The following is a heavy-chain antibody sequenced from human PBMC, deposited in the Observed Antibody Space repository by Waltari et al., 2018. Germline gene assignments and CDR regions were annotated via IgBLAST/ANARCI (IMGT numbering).Heavy chain of an antibody. J-gene: IGHJ4*02. CDR2: IYTDTGNP. V-gene: IGHV7-4-1*02. D-gene: IGHD3-22*01. CDR3: ASVFYDSSTYYSSGEGDGDY. CDR1: GYIFSNYA. Sequence: QVQVVQSGSELKKPGDSVKVSCKASGYIFSNYAMNWVRQAPGQGLEWMGWIYTDTGNPTYAQGFTGRFVFSLDTSVSTAYLQINSLKPEDTAVYYCASVFYDSSTYYSSGEGDGDYWGQGTLVTVSS.